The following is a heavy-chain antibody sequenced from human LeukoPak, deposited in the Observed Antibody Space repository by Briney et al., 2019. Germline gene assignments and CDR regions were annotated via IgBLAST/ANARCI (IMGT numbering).Heavy chain of an antibody. Sequence: SETLFLTCTVSGDSSSTYYWSWIRQPAGKGLEWIGRIYTSGSTNYNPSLKSRVTMSIDTSKNQFSLKLSSVTAADTAVYYCARTPTEATFDYWGQGTLVTVSS. V-gene: IGHV4-4*07. D-gene: IGHD1-26*01. CDR2: IYTSGST. CDR1: GDSSSTYY. CDR3: ARTPTEATFDY. J-gene: IGHJ4*02.